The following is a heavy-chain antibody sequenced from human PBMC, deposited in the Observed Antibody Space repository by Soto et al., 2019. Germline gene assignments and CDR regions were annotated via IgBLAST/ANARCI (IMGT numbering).Heavy chain of an antibody. CDR3: ARGYYYDSSGYYYYFDY. V-gene: IGHV1-69*06. CDR2: IIPIFGTA. Sequence: QVQLVQSGAEVKKPGSSVKVSCKASGGTFSSYAISWVRQAPGQGLEWMGGIIPIFGTANYAQKFQGRVTITADNSTRTAYMELSSLRSEDTAMYYCARGYYYDSSGYYYYFDYWGHGSLVTVSS. CDR1: GGTFSSYA. J-gene: IGHJ4*01. D-gene: IGHD3-22*01.